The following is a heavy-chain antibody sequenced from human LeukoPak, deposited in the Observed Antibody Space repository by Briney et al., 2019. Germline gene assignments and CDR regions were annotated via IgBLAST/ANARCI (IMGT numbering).Heavy chain of an antibody. V-gene: IGHV4-39*01. J-gene: IGHJ4*02. Sequence: PSETLSLTCTVSGGSINYNWGWIRQPPGKGLEWIGSNYYSGTSYYNPSLKSRVTISVDTSKNQFSLKLSSVTAADTAVYYCARPTYCSGGRCFTHFDNWGQGTLVTVSS. CDR2: NYYSGTS. CDR3: ARPTYCSGGRCFTHFDN. CDR1: GGSINYN. D-gene: IGHD2-15*01.